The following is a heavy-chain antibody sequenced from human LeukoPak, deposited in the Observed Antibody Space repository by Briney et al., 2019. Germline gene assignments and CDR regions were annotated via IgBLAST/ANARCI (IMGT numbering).Heavy chain of an antibody. Sequence: PSETLSLTCAVYGGSFSGYYWSWIRQPPGKGLEWIGEINHSGSTNYNPSLKSRVTISVDTSKNQFSLKLSSVTAADTAVYYCARGRGTMVRGVYYYYYMDVWGKGTTVTVSS. J-gene: IGHJ6*03. V-gene: IGHV4-34*01. D-gene: IGHD3-10*01. CDR2: INHSGST. CDR3: ARGRGTMVRGVYYYYYMDV. CDR1: GGSFSGYY.